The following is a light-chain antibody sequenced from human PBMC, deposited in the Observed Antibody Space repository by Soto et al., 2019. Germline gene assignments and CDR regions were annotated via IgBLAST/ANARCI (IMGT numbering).Light chain of an antibody. J-gene: IGKJ1*01. CDR1: QSISSY. CDR2: AAS. V-gene: IGKV1-39*01. Sequence: DIQMTQSPSSLSASVGDRVTITCRASQSISSYLNWYQQKPGKAPKLLIYAASSLASGVPSSFSGSGSGTDFILTISSLRPEDFATYYCQQSYSIPWTFGQGTEVGSK. CDR3: QQSYSIPWT.